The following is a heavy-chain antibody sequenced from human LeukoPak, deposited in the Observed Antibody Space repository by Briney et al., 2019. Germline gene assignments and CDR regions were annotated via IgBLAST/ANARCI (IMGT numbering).Heavy chain of an antibody. D-gene: IGHD3-16*01. CDR2: IKQDGSEK. Sequence: PGGSLRLSCAASGFTFSSYWMSWVRQAPGKGLEWVANIKQDGSEKYYVDSVKGRFTISRDNAKNSLYLQMNSLRAEDTAVYYCARGLQGDTMGSYYYYMDVWGKGTTVTVSS. CDR1: GFTFSSYW. J-gene: IGHJ6*03. CDR3: ARGLQGDTMGSYYYYMDV. V-gene: IGHV3-7*01.